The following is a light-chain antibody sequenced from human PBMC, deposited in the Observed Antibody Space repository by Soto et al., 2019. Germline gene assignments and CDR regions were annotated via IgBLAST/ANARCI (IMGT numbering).Light chain of an antibody. J-gene: IGLJ2*01. V-gene: IGLV2-23*01. CDR3: CSYAGSSSVV. CDR2: EGS. CDR1: SRDVGTYTL. Sequence: QSALTQPASVSGSPGQSITISCTGTSRDVGTYTLVSWYQHYPGKAPKLIIYEGSKRPSGVSNRFSASKTSRTASLTISGLQPEDEADYYCCSYAGSSSVVFGGGTKVTVL.